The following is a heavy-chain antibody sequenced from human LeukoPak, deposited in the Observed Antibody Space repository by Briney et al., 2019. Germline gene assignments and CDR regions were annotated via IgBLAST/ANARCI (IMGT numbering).Heavy chain of an antibody. J-gene: IGHJ4*02. Sequence: GGSLRLSCAASGFTFSSYSMNWVRQAPGKGLEWVSGISWNSGSIGYADSVKGRFTISRDNAKNSLYLQMNSLRAEDMALYYCAKDIGYDSSGYLDYWGQGTLVTVSS. D-gene: IGHD3-22*01. CDR1: GFTFSSYS. CDR3: AKDIGYDSSGYLDY. CDR2: ISWNSGSI. V-gene: IGHV3-9*03.